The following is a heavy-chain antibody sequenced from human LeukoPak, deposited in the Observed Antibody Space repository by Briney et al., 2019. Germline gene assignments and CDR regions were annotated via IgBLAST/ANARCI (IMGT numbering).Heavy chain of an antibody. CDR3: GSRSFLPAGTPFYYLET. J-gene: IGHJ4*02. D-gene: IGHD6-13*01. V-gene: IGHV4-39*01. CDR2: IYYQSWTT. CDR1: GAPTSSSSYY. Sequence: SETLSLTCTVSGAPTSSSSYYWGWVRQSPGKGLEWIGNIYYQSWTTYYNPSLKSRVTISVDTSNNRFSLRLKSVTVADTAVYYCGSRSFLPAGTPFYYLETWGQGTLVSVSS.